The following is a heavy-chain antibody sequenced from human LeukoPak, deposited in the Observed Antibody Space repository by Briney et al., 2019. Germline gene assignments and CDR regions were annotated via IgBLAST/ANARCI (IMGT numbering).Heavy chain of an antibody. CDR1: GFTFSSYG. CDR3: AKDYYGSGSHFDY. CDR2: IQYDGSNR. V-gene: IGHV3-30*02. Sequence: GGSLRLSCAASGFTFSSYGMHWVRQAPGKGLEWVAYIQYDGSNRQYADSVKGRFIISRDRSKNIPYLQMNSLRAEDTAVYYCAKDYYGSGSHFDYWGQGTLVTVSS. J-gene: IGHJ4*02. D-gene: IGHD3-10*01.